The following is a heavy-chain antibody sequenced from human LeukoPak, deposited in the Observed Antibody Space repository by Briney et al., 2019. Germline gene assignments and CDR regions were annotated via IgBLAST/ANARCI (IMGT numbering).Heavy chain of an antibody. J-gene: IGHJ4*02. CDR3: ARARDTSGYYSLTLDD. D-gene: IGHD3-22*01. V-gene: IGHV4-4*02. CDR1: GGSISSSNW. CDR2: IYHSGST. Sequence: PSGTLSLTCAVSGGSISSSNWWSWVRPPPGKGLEWIGEIYHSGSTNYNPSLKSRVTISVDTSKSHFSLNLTSVTAADTAVYYCARARDTSGYYSLTLDDWGPGTLVAVSS.